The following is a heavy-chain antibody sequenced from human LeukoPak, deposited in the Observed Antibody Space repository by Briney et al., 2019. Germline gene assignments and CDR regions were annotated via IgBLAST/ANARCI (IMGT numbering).Heavy chain of an antibody. CDR1: GFTFSDAW. Sequence: GGSLRLSCVASGFTFSDAWTSWVRQAPGKGLEWVGRIKSKTDGGTTDYAAPVKGRFTISRDDSKNTLYLQMNSLKTEDTAVYYCTTGEQWLDYYYYMDVWGKGTTVTVSS. V-gene: IGHV3-15*01. CDR3: TTGEQWLDYYYYMDV. D-gene: IGHD6-19*01. J-gene: IGHJ6*03. CDR2: IKSKTDGGTT.